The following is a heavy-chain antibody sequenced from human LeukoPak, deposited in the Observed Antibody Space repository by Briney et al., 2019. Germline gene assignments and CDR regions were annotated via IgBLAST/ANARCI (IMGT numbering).Heavy chain of an antibody. CDR1: GGSISSSSYY. J-gene: IGHJ3*02. Sequence: SETLSLTCTVSGGSISSSSYYWGWIRQPPGKGLEWIGSIYYSGSTNYNPSLKSRVTISVDTSKNQFSLKLSSVTAADTAMYYCARDPDYDGNVDGMSAFDIWGQGTMVTVSS. CDR2: IYYSGST. CDR3: ARDPDYDGNVDGMSAFDI. V-gene: IGHV4-39*07. D-gene: IGHD4-23*01.